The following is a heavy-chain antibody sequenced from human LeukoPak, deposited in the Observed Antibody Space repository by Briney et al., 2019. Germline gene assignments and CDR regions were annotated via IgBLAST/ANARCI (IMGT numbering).Heavy chain of an antibody. CDR2: INPNSGGT. CDR3: ARTPAAGTLARYYYGMDV. CDR1: GYTFTGYY. J-gene: IGHJ6*02. V-gene: IGHV1-2*02. D-gene: IGHD6-13*01. Sequence: ASVKVSCKASGYTFTGYYMHWVRQAPGQGLEWMGWINPNSGGTNYAQKFQGRVTMTRDTSISTAYMELSRLGSDDTAVYYCARTPAAGTLARYYYGMDVWGQGTTVTVSS.